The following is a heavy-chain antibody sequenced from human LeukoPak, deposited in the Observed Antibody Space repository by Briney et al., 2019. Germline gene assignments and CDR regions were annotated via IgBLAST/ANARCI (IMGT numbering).Heavy chain of an antibody. CDR1: GGTFSSYA. CDR3: ARDHYYDSSGYLFDY. CDR2: IIPIFGTA. Sequence: SVKVSCKASGGTFSSYAISWVRQAPGQGLEWMRGIIPIFGTANYAQKFQGRVTITADESTSTAYMELSSLRSEDTAVYYCARDHYYDSSGYLFDYWGQGTLVTVSS. V-gene: IGHV1-69*13. D-gene: IGHD3-22*01. J-gene: IGHJ4*02.